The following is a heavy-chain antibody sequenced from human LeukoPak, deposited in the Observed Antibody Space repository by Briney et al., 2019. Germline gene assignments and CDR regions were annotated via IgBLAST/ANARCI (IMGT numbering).Heavy chain of an antibody. D-gene: IGHD2-15*01. V-gene: IGHV3-64*01. J-gene: IGHJ3*02. CDR3: ARGRSAAEYDAFDI. CDR2: INTYGGST. Sequence: GGSLRLSCEVPGFMFSTYAMHWVRQAPGKGPEFVSGINTYGGSTHYAKSVKGRFTISRDNSKNTLYPQMGSLRAEDTAVYYCARGRSAAEYDAFDIWGQGTLVTVSS. CDR1: GFMFSTYA.